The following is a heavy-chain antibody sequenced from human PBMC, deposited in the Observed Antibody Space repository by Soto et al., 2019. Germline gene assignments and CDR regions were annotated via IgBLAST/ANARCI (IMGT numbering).Heavy chain of an antibody. J-gene: IGHJ5*02. CDR1: GFTFSSYA. V-gene: IGHV3-30-3*01. D-gene: IGHD6-13*01. CDR3: AIGAAAGLSYNWFDP. Sequence: GGALRLSCAASGFTFSSYAMHWGRQAPGKGLEWVAVISYNGSNKYYADSVKGRFTVSRDNSKNTLYLQMNSLRAEDTAVYYCAIGAAAGLSYNWFDPWGQGTLVTSPQ. CDR2: ISYNGSNK.